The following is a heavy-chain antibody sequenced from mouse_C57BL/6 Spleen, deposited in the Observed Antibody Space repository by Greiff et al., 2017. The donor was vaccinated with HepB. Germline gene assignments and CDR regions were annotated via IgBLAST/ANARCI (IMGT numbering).Heavy chain of an antibody. Sequence: EVMLVESEGGLVQPGSSMKLSCTASGFTFSDYYMAWVRQVPEKGLEWVANINYDGSSTYYLDSLKSRFIISRDNAKNILYLQMSSLKSEDTATYYCARDGDGYYPNWYFDVWGTGTTVTVSS. CDR2: INYDGSST. D-gene: IGHD2-3*01. J-gene: IGHJ1*03. CDR1: GFTFSDYY. CDR3: ARDGDGYYPNWYFDV. V-gene: IGHV5-16*01.